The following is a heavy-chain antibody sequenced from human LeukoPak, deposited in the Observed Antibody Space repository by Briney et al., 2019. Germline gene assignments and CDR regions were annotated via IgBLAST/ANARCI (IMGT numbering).Heavy chain of an antibody. CDR3: ARDDLSWGNIDY. D-gene: IGHD3-16*01. J-gene: IGHJ4*02. Sequence: ASVKVSCKASGYTFTGYYMHWVRQAPGQGLEWMGRINPNSGGTNYAQKFQGRVTMTRDTSISTAYMELSRLRSDDTAVYYCARDDLSWGNIDYWGQGTLVTVSP. CDR1: GYTFTGYY. V-gene: IGHV1-2*06. CDR2: INPNSGGT.